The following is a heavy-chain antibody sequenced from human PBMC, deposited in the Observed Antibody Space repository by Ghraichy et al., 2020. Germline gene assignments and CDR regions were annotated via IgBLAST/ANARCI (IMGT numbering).Heavy chain of an antibody. J-gene: IGHJ3*02. CDR3: AKDISLFGTELSASFDI. Sequence: GGSLRLSCAASGFTFDDYAMHWVRQAPGKGLEWVSLISGDGGSTYYADSVKGRFTISRDNSKNSLYLQMNSLRTEDTALYYCAKDISLFGTELSASFDIWGQGTMVTVSS. CDR1: GFTFDDYA. V-gene: IGHV3-43*02. D-gene: IGHD1-7*01. CDR2: ISGDGGST.